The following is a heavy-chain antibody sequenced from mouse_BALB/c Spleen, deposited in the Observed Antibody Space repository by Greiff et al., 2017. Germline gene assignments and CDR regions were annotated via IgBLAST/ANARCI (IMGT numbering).Heavy chain of an antibody. V-gene: IGHV1S29*02. CDR2: IYPYNGGT. Sequence: VQLKQSGPELVKPGASVKISCKASGYTFTDYNMHWVKQSHGKSLEWIGYIYPYNGGTGYNQKFKSKATLTVDNSSSTAYMELRSLTSEDSAVYYCARGLYYGSSFDYWGQGTTLTVSS. CDR3: ARGLYYGSSFDY. CDR1: GYTFTDYN. D-gene: IGHD1-1*01. J-gene: IGHJ2*01.